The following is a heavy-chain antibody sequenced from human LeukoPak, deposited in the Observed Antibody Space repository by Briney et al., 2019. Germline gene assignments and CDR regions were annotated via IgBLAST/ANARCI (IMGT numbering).Heavy chain of an antibody. CDR2: ISGSGGST. CDR3: SQGITGTRYYHGMDV. J-gene: IGHJ6*02. Sequence: GGSLRLSCAASGFTFSSYAMSWVRQAPGKGLEWVSAISGSGGSTYYADSVKGRFTISRDNSKNTLYLQMNSLRAEDTAVYYCSQGITGTRYYHGMDVWGQGTTVTVSS. D-gene: IGHD2-2*01. CDR1: GFTFSSYA. V-gene: IGHV3-23*01.